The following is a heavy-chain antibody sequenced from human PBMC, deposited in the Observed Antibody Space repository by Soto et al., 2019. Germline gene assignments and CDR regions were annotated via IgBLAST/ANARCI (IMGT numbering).Heavy chain of an antibody. D-gene: IGHD6-19*01. CDR3: AHRLAVSSGLYRLLYHYFDY. V-gene: IGHV2-5*02. Sequence: QITLKESGPTLVKPTQTLTLTCTFSGFSLSTSGVGVGWIRQPPGKALEWLALIYWDDVKRYSPSLKSRLTITQDTSKNQVVLTMTNMDPVDTATYYCAHRLAVSSGLYRLLYHYFDYWGQGTLVTVSS. CDR1: GFSLSTSGVG. CDR2: IYWDDVK. J-gene: IGHJ4*02.